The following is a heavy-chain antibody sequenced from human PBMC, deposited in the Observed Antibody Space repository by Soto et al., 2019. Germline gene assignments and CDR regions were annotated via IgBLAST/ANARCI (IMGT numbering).Heavy chain of an antibody. Sequence: PGGSLRLSCAASGFTFSSYVMHGVRQAPGKGLEWVAVISYDGSNKYYADSVKGRFTISRDNSKNTLYLQMNSLRAEDTAVYYCAKTSYDSSGYYHFDYWGQGTLVTVSS. CDR2: ISYDGSNK. V-gene: IGHV3-30*18. J-gene: IGHJ4*02. CDR3: AKTSYDSSGYYHFDY. CDR1: GFTFSSYV. D-gene: IGHD3-22*01.